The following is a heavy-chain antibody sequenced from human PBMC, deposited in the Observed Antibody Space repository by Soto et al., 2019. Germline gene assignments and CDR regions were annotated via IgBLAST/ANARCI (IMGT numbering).Heavy chain of an antibody. Sequence: EVQLVESGGGLVQPGGSLRLSCAVSGFTVNGNYMSWVRQAPGKGLEWVSAIYSGGSTYYAYSVKGRFTISRDNSMSTLYLQMNTLRSEDTAVYYCARDRVIYYGSGSSYRGQGTLVTVSS. CDR2: IYSGGST. J-gene: IGHJ4*02. CDR3: ARDRVIYYGSGSSY. CDR1: GFTVNGNY. D-gene: IGHD3-10*01. V-gene: IGHV3-66*01.